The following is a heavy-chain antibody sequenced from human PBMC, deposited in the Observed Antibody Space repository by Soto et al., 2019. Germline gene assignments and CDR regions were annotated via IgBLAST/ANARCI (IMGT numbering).Heavy chain of an antibody. D-gene: IGHD6-6*01. J-gene: IGHJ5*02. Sequence: ASVKVSCKASGYTFIGYYMHWLRQAPGQGLEWMGWINPNSGATNYAQKFQGRVTMTGDTSSSTVYMELSRLRSDDTAVYYCARDFDLEYTTSSFWFGPWGQGTLVTVSS. V-gene: IGHV1-2*02. CDR2: INPNSGAT. CDR1: GYTFIGYY. CDR3: ARDFDLEYTTSSFWFGP.